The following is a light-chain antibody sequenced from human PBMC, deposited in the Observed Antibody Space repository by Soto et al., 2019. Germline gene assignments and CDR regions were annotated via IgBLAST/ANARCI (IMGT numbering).Light chain of an antibody. CDR1: QSVSSNY. Sequence: EIVLTQSPGTLSLSPGERATLSCRACQSVSSNYFAWYQQKPGQAPRLLIYDASSRASGIPDRFSGSGSGTDFTLTISRLEPEDFAVYYCQQYTSSPVTFGGGTKVEIK. J-gene: IGKJ4*01. CDR3: QQYTSSPVT. V-gene: IGKV3-20*01. CDR2: DAS.